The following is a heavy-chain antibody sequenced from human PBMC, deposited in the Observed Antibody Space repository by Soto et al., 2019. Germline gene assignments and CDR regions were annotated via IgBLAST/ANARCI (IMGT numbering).Heavy chain of an antibody. D-gene: IGHD1-26*01. CDR3: ARILSEEVGALHY. J-gene: IGHJ4*02. CDR1: GYTFTGYH. CDR2: INPNSGDT. Sequence: QVQLVLSGAEVKKPGASVKVSCKASGYTFTGYHMHWVRQAPGQGLEWMGWINPNSGDTNYAQKFQGRVTMTRDTSISPAYMELSRLRSDDTAVYYCARILSEEVGALHYWGQGTLVTVSS. V-gene: IGHV1-2*02.